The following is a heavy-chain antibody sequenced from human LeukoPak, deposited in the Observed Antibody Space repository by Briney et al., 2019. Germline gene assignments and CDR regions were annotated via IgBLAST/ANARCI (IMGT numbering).Heavy chain of an antibody. CDR3: AKDMITCGDGITSPFDY. Sequence: PGGSLRLSCAASRFIFDDYGMSWVRQAPGKGLEWVSGINWNGGSTGYADSVKGRFTISRDNAKNSLYLQMNSLRAEDTALYYCAKDMITCGDGITSPFDYWGQGTLVTVSS. CDR1: RFIFDDYG. D-gene: IGHD2-21*01. J-gene: IGHJ4*02. CDR2: INWNGGST. V-gene: IGHV3-20*04.